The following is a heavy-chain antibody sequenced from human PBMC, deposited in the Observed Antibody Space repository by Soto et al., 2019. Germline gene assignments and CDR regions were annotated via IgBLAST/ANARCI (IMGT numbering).Heavy chain of an antibody. CDR1: GFTFSNFG. J-gene: IGHJ4*02. CDR2: ISPSGGGT. Sequence: VQMLQSGGGLVQPRGSLRLSCAASGFTFSNFGMSWVRQAPGKGLEWVSSISPSGGGTYYADSVKDRFTISMVISRNPLFLQVNSLGVEDTAVYSCTTGWLRFGDWGQGALVTVSS. CDR3: TTGWLRFGD. V-gene: IGHV3-23*01. D-gene: IGHD5-12*01.